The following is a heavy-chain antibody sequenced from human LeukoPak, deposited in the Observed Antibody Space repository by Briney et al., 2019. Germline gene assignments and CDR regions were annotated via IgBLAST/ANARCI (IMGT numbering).Heavy chain of an antibody. CDR2: ISGSGGST. Sequence: GGSLRLSCAASGFTFSSYAMSWVRQAPGKGLEWVSAISGSGGSTYYADSVKGRSTIPRDNSKNTLYLQMNSLRAEDTAVYYCAKARYRDYGDYAGDAFDIWGQGTMVTVSS. V-gene: IGHV3-23*01. D-gene: IGHD4-17*01. CDR1: GFTFSSYA. J-gene: IGHJ3*02. CDR3: AKARYRDYGDYAGDAFDI.